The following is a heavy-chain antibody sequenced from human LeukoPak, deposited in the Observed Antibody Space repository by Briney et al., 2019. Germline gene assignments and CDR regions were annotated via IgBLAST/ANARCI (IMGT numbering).Heavy chain of an antibody. Sequence: SVKVSCKASGGTFSSYTISWVRQAPGQGLEWMGRIIPILGIANYAQKFQGRVTITADKSTSTAYMELSSLRSEDTAVYYCARDPYYYGSGSFPYYYYYGMDVWGQGTTATVSS. D-gene: IGHD3-10*01. CDR1: GGTFSSYT. J-gene: IGHJ6*02. V-gene: IGHV1-69*04. CDR3: ARDPYYYGSGSFPYYYYYGMDV. CDR2: IIPILGIA.